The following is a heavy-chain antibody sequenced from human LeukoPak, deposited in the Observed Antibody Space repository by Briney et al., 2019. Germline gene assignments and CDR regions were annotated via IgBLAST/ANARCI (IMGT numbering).Heavy chain of an antibody. D-gene: IGHD1-26*01. V-gene: IGHV1-69*02. CDR2: IIPILGIA. J-gene: IGHJ4*02. CDR3: ASNSGSYWSGSDY. CDR1: GGTFSSYT. Sequence: AASVKVSCKASGGTFSSYTISWVRKAPGQGLEWMGRIIPILGIANYAQKFQGRVTITADKSTSTAYMELSSLRSEDTAVYYCASNSGSYWSGSDYWGQGTLVTVSS.